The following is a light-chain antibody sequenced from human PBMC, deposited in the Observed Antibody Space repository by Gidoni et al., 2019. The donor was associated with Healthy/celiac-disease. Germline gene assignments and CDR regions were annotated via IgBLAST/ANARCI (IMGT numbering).Light chain of an antibody. Sequence: EMVLTQSPGTLSLSPGERANLSCRASQRVSSSYLAWYQQKPGQAPRLLIYGASSRATGIPDRFSGSGPGTDFTLTISRLEPEDFSVYYCQQYGSSPLYTFGQGTQLEIK. CDR3: QQYGSSPLYT. V-gene: IGKV3-20*01. CDR1: QRVSSSY. J-gene: IGKJ2*01. CDR2: GAS.